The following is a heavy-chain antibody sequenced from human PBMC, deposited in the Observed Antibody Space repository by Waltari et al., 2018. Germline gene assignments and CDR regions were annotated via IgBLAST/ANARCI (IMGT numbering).Heavy chain of an antibody. D-gene: IGHD3-3*02. CDR1: GFTFSRYG. CDR3: ARGSFLEWLGGMDV. V-gene: IGHV3-30*02. Sequence: QVKLVESGGGVVQPGGSLRLSCAASGFTFSRYGMHWVRQAPGKGLEGVAFIRYDGSNEYYADSVKGRFTISRDNSKNTLSLQMNSLRAEDTAVYYCARGSFLEWLGGMDVWGQGTTVTVS. J-gene: IGHJ6*02. CDR2: IRYDGSNE.